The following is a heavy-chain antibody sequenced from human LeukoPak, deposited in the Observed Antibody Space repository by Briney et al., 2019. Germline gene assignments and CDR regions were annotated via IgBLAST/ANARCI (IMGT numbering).Heavy chain of an antibody. CDR2: ISSSGSYI. J-gene: IGHJ4*02. D-gene: IGHD5-12*01. Sequence: GGSLRLSCSASGFTFSSYAMNWVRQAPGKELEWVSSISSSGSYIYYADSVKGRFTISRDNAKNSLYLQMNSLRAEDTAVYYCARDSGYDFEDYWGQGTLVTVSS. V-gene: IGHV3-21*01. CDR3: ARDSGYDFEDY. CDR1: GFTFSSYA.